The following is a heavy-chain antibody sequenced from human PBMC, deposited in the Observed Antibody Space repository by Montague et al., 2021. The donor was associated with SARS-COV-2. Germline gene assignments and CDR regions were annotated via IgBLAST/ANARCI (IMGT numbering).Heavy chain of an antibody. CDR1: GFTFSSYA. V-gene: IGHV3-23*01. CDR3: AKAGFCSGGSC. J-gene: IGHJ4*02. CDR2: ISGNGGET. Sequence: SLRLSCAASGFTFSSYAMFWVRQAPGKGLEWVSSISGNGGETYCADSVKGRLTTSRDNSKDTLYLQMNSLRAEDTATYYCAKAGFCSGGSCWGQGTPVTVS. D-gene: IGHD2-15*01.